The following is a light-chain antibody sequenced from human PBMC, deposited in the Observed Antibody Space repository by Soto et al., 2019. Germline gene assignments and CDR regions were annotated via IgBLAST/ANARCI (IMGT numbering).Light chain of an antibody. CDR1: QSVSSSY. CDR2: GAS. V-gene: IGKV3-20*01. J-gene: IGKJ4*01. Sequence: EIVLTQSPATLSLSPGERATLSCRASQSVSSSYLAWYQQKPGQAPRLLIYGASSRATGIPDRFSGSGSGTDFTLTISSLEPDDFAVYYCQQYGSSPFTFGRGTKVDIK. CDR3: QQYGSSPFT.